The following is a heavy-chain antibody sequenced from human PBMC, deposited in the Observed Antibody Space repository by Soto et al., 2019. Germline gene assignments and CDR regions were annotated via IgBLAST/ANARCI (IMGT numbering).Heavy chain of an antibody. CDR3: ARGITHYNMDF. V-gene: IGHV1-18*04. J-gene: IGHJ6*02. CDR2: ISGYNANT. CDR1: GYTFTNNG. D-gene: IGHD3-10*01. Sequence: QVQLVQSGGEVRKPGASVKVSCKTSGYTFTNNGINWVRQAPGQGLEWMGWISGYNANTKYAQKFQGRVTLTTDTLTSTAFMELRSLRSDDTAVFYCARGITHYNMDFWGQGTTVTVSS.